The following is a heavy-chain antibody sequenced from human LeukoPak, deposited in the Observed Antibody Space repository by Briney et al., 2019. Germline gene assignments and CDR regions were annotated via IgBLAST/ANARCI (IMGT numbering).Heavy chain of an antibody. V-gene: IGHV1-69*06. Sequence: GASVKVSCKASGGTFGSYAISWVRQAPGQGLDWMGGIIPIFGTANYAQKFQGRVTITADKSTSTAYMELSRLRSGDTAVYFCARGWYTDAFDIWGQGTMVTVSS. J-gene: IGHJ3*02. D-gene: IGHD1-1*01. CDR2: IIPIFGTA. CDR1: GGTFGSYA. CDR3: ARGWYTDAFDI.